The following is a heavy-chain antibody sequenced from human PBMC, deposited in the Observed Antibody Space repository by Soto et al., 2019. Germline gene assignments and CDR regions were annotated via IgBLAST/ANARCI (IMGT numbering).Heavy chain of an antibody. CDR2: ISAYNGNT. Sequence: GASVKVSCKASGYTFTSYGISWVRQATEQGLEWMGWISAYNGNTNYAQKLQGRVTMTTDTSTSTAYMELRSLRSDDTAVYYCARGSSGDYAYYGMDVWGQGTTVTVSS. D-gene: IGHD4-17*01. CDR3: ARGSSGDYAYYGMDV. J-gene: IGHJ6*02. CDR1: GYTFTSYG. V-gene: IGHV1-18*01.